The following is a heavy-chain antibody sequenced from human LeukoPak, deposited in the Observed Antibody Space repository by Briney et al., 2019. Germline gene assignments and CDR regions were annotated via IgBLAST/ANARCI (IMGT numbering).Heavy chain of an antibody. CDR3: ARLGFVVVVAAIGI. CDR1: GYSISSGYY. J-gene: IGHJ3*02. V-gene: IGHV4-38-2*01. D-gene: IGHD2-15*01. Sequence: PSETLSLTCAVSGYSISSGYYWGWIRQPPGKGLEWIGSIYHSGSTYYNPSLKSRVTISVDTSKNQFSLKLSSVTAADTAVYYCARLGFVVVVAAIGIWGPGTMVTVSS. CDR2: IYHSGST.